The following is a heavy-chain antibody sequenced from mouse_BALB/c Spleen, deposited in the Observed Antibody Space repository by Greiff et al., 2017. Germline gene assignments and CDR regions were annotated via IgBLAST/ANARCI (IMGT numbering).Heavy chain of an antibody. CDR2: INPNNGGT. Sequence: VQLQQSGPELVKPGASVKIPCKASGYTFTDYNMDWVKQSHGKSLEWIGDINPNNGGTIYNQKFKGKATLTVDKSSSTAYMELRSLTSEDTAVYYCARNSDYYGYEAMDYWGQGTSVTVSS. J-gene: IGHJ4*01. CDR1: GYTFTDYN. CDR3: ARNSDYYGYEAMDY. V-gene: IGHV1-18*01. D-gene: IGHD1-2*01.